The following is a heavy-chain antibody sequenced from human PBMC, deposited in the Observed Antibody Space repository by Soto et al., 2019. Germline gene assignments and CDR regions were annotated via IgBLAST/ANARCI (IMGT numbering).Heavy chain of an antibody. D-gene: IGHD3-3*01. CDR2: TYYRSKWYN. J-gene: IGHJ3*02. V-gene: IGHV6-1*01. CDR3: ARGAGFDDAFDI. Sequence: SQTLSLTCAISGDSVSSNSAAWNWIGQSPPRGLEWLGRTYYRSKWYNDYAVSVKSRITINPDTSKNQFSLQLNSVTPEDTAVYYCARGAGFDDAFDIWGQGTMVTVSS. CDR1: GDSVSSNSAA.